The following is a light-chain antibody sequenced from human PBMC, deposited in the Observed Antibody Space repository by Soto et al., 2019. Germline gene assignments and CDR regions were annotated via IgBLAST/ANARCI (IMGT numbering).Light chain of an antibody. Sequence: DIAVTQSPLSLPVTPGEPPSISCSSSQSLLHSNGYNYLAWFLQKAGQSPQLLIYLGSSRAAGVPDRFSGSGSGTDFTLQISRLEAEDVGVYYCMQLLQTPLTFGGGTKVDIK. CDR3: MQLLQTPLT. CDR2: LGS. CDR1: QSLLHSNGYNY. J-gene: IGKJ4*01. V-gene: IGKV2-28*01.